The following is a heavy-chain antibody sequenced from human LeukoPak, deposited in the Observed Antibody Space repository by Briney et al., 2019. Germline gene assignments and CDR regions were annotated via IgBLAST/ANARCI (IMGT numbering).Heavy chain of an antibody. Sequence: SETLSLTCTVSGGSISSYYWSWIRQPPGKGLEWIGYIYYSGSTNYNPSLKSRVTISVDTSKNQFSLKLSSVTAADTAVYYCARDLFYGYNHNWFDPWGQGTLVTVSS. V-gene: IGHV4-59*01. D-gene: IGHD5-24*01. J-gene: IGHJ5*02. CDR3: ARDLFYGYNHNWFDP. CDR2: IYYSGST. CDR1: GGSISSYY.